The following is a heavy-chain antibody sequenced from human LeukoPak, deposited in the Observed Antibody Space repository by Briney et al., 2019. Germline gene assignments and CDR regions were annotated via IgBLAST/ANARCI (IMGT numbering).Heavy chain of an antibody. Sequence: GGSLRLSCAASGXPFSSYGMHWVRQAPGKGQEWVSSISSGGTYMYYADSVEGRFTISRDNAKNSVHLQMSSLRAEDTAVYYCARDLGYCGGGSCYWPIDYWGQGTLVTVSS. CDR2: ISSGGTYM. J-gene: IGHJ4*02. CDR3: ARDLGYCGGGSCYWPIDY. V-gene: IGHV3-21*01. CDR1: GXPFSSYG. D-gene: IGHD2-15*01.